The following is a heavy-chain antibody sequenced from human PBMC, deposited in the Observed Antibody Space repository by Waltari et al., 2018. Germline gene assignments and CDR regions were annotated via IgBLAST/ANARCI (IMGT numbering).Heavy chain of an antibody. CDR3: AREQQMSTTPYFDS. CDR1: GGSFSGSF. J-gene: IGHJ4*02. V-gene: IGHV4-34*01. Sequence: QVQLQQWGAGLLKPSETLSLTCAVSGGSFSGSFWSWIRQPPGKGLVWIGEIDQRGSASYNPSLKSRVTMSVDTAKNQLSLNLNAVTAADTALYFCAREQQMSTTPYFDSWGQGTLVTVSS. D-gene: IGHD6-13*01. CDR2: IDQRGSA.